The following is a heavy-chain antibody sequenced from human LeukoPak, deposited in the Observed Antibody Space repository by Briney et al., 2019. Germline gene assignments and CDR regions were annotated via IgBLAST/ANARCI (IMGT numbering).Heavy chain of an antibody. V-gene: IGHV3-30*04. J-gene: IGHJ4*02. Sequence: GGSLRLSCAASGFTFSSYAMHWVRQAPGKGLDGVEVISYDGSNKYYADSVKGRFTISRDNSKNTLYLQMNSLRAEDTAVYYCATISGYDYSLDFDYWGQGTLVTVSS. CDR2: ISYDGSNK. CDR3: ATISGYDYSLDFDY. D-gene: IGHD5-12*01. CDR1: GFTFSSYA.